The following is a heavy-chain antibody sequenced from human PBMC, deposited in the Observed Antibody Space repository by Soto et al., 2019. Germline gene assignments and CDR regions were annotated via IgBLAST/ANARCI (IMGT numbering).Heavy chain of an antibody. CDR3: AKDLKYQLLSFDY. CDR1: GFTFSSYA. CDR2: ISGSGGST. Sequence: VQLLESGGGLVQPGGSLRLSCAASGFTFSSYAMTWVRQAPGKGLEWVSGISGSGGSTYSADSVKGRFTISRDNSKNTLYLQMNSLRAEDTDVYYCAKDLKYQLLSFDYWGQGTLVTVSS. D-gene: IGHD2-2*01. J-gene: IGHJ4*02. V-gene: IGHV3-23*01.